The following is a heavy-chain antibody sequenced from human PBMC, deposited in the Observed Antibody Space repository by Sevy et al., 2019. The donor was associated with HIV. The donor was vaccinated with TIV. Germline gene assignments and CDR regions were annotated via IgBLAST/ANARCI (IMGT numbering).Heavy chain of an antibody. D-gene: IGHD2-15*01. CDR2: ISGSGGST. CDR3: AKAAGYCSGGSCYFRWFDP. J-gene: IGHJ5*02. CDR1: GFTFSSYA. Sequence: GGSLRLSCAASGFTFSSYAMSWVRQAPGKGLEWVSAISGSGGSTYYADSVKGRFTISRDNSKNTLYLQMNSPRAEETAVYYCAKAAGYCSGGSCYFRWFDPWGQGTLVTVSS. V-gene: IGHV3-23*01.